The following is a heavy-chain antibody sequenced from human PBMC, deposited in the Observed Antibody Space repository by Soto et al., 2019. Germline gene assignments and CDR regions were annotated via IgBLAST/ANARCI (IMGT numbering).Heavy chain of an antibody. CDR3: ARSPSLRSLNYQLLTGPYDF. J-gene: IGHJ4*02. CDR1: GGSVSSGSLY. V-gene: IGHV4-61*01. CDR2: IYYSGTT. D-gene: IGHD3-9*01. Sequence: SETLSLTCTVSGGSVSSGSLYWSWIRQPPGKGLEWIGNIYYSGTTNYSPSLKSRVTISVDSSKNQFSLKLSSVTAADTAVYFCARSPSLRSLNYQLLTGPYDFWGQGTLVTVSS.